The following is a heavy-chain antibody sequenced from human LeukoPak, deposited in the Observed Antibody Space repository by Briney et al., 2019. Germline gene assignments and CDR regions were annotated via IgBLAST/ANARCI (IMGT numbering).Heavy chain of an antibody. J-gene: IGHJ4*02. V-gene: IGHV3-7*01. CDR3: ARGVWFTDY. D-gene: IGHD3-10*01. CDR1: GFTFSSYW. CDR2: IKQDGREK. Sequence: GGSLRLSCAASGFTFSSYWMRWVRKAPGKWLEWVANIKQDGREKCYMDSVKGQFTISRDSAKNTLYLQMNSLRAEDTAVYYCARGVWFTDYWGQGALVTVSS.